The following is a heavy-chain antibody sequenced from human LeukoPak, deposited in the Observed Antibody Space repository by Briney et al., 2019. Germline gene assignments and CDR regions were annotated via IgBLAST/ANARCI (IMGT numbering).Heavy chain of an antibody. J-gene: IGHJ4*02. CDR2: ISSSGSDI. CDR3: ARAELWAARPRIDY. D-gene: IGHD6-6*01. V-gene: IGHV3-48*03. Sequence: PGGSLRLSCAASGFTFSNYEMHWVRQAPGKGLEWVSYISSSGSDIYYADSVKGRFTISRDNAKNSLYLQMNSLRAEDTAVYYCARAELWAARPRIDYWGQGTLVTVSS. CDR1: GFTFSNYE.